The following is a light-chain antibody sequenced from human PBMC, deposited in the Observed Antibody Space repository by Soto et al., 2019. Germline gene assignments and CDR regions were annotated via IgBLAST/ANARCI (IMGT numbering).Light chain of an antibody. Sequence: ETVMTQSPDILSVSPGEGATLSCRASQSVGSNLAWYQQKPGQAPRLLIYGASSRATGIPDRFSGSGSGTDFTLTISRLEPEDFAVYYCQQYGISPTWTFGQGTKVDIK. J-gene: IGKJ1*01. CDR2: GAS. V-gene: IGKV3-20*01. CDR3: QQYGISPTWT. CDR1: QSVGSN.